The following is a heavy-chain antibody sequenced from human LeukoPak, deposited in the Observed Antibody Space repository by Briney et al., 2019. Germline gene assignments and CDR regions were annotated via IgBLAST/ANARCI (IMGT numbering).Heavy chain of an antibody. CDR2: ISGSGGST. D-gene: IGHD5-18*01. V-gene: IGHV3-23*01. J-gene: IGHJ4*02. CDR3: ARVSQAYSFMFDY. Sequence: PGGSLRLSCAASGFTFSSYAMSWVRQAPGKGLEWVSAISGSGGSTYYADSVKGRFTISRDNYKNTLYLQMNSLRAEDTAVYYCARVSQAYSFMFDYWGQGTLVTVFS. CDR1: GFTFSSYA.